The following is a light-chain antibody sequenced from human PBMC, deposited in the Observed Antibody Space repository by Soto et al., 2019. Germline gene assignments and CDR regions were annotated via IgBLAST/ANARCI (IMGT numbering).Light chain of an antibody. Sequence: EKVMTQSPATLSVSPGERATLSCRASQNVKTRLAWYQPKPGQAPRLLIYDSFTRATGIPARFSGSAYGTDFTPTISTLQSEDFAVYYYQQYDEWPLTFGGGTKVEIK. V-gene: IGKV3-15*01. CDR3: QQYDEWPLT. CDR2: DSF. CDR1: QNVKTR. J-gene: IGKJ4*01.